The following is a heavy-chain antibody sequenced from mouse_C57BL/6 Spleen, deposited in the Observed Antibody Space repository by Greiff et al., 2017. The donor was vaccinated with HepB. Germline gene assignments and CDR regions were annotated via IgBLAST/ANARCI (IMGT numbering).Heavy chain of an antibody. D-gene: IGHD1-1*02. V-gene: IGHV3-1*01. Sequence: EVQLVESGPGMVKPSQSLSLTCTVTGYSITSGYDWHWIRHFPGNKLEWMGYISYSGSTNYNPSLKSRISITHDTSKNHFFLKLNSVTTEDTATYYCARDRVGYWYFDVWGTGTTVTVSS. CDR1: GYSITSGYD. CDR2: ISYSGST. CDR3: ARDRVGYWYFDV. J-gene: IGHJ1*03.